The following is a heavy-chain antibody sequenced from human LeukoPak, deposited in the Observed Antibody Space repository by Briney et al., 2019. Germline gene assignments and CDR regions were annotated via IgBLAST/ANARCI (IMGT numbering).Heavy chain of an antibody. Sequence: GGSLRLSSAASGFTFSGYGMHWVRQAPGKGLEWVALIWYEGSNEYYADSVKGRFTISRDSSKNTLYLQMDSLRAEDTAVYYCARGKYYNGWYYFDYWGQGTLVTVSS. CDR1: GFTFSGYG. D-gene: IGHD3-10*01. CDR3: ARGKYYNGWYYFDY. CDR2: IWYEGSNE. V-gene: IGHV3-33*01. J-gene: IGHJ4*02.